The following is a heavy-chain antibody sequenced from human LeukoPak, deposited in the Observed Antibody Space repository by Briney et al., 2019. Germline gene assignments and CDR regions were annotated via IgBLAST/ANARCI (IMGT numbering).Heavy chain of an antibody. Sequence: GGSLRLSCAASGFTFSSYAMHWVRQAPGKGLEWVAVISYDGSNKYYADSVKGRFTISRDNSKNTLYLQMNSLRAEDTAVYYCARVTRGGYDGYFDYWGQGTLVTVSS. J-gene: IGHJ4*02. CDR3: ARVTRGGYDGYFDY. CDR2: ISYDGSNK. V-gene: IGHV3-30*04. D-gene: IGHD5-12*01. CDR1: GFTFSSYA.